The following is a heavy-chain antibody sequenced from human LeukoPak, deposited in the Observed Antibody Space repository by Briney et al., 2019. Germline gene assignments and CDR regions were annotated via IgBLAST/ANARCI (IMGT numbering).Heavy chain of an antibody. D-gene: IGHD3-16*02. CDR2: IKSKTDGGTT. V-gene: IGHV3-15*07. J-gene: IGHJ4*02. Sequence: GGSPRLSCAASGFTFSNAWMNWVRQAPGKGLEWVGRIKSKTDGGTTDYAAPVKGRFTISRDDSKNTLYLQMNSLKTEDTAVYYCTTDTYDYVWGSYRPIDYWGQGTLVTVSS. CDR3: TTDTYDYVWGSYRPIDY. CDR1: GFTFSNAW.